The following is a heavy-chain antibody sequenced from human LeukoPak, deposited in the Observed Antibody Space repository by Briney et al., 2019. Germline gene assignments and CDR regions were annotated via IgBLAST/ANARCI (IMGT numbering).Heavy chain of an antibody. D-gene: IGHD6-13*01. CDR1: GGSFSGYY. CDR3: ARGKQQLGYYYYMDV. Sequence: SETLSLTCAVYGGSFSGYYWSWIRQPPGKGLEWIGEINHSGSTNYNPSLKSRVTISVDTSKNQFSLKLSSVTAADTAVYYCARGKQQLGYYYYMDVWGKGTTVTISS. J-gene: IGHJ6*03. V-gene: IGHV4-34*01. CDR2: INHSGST.